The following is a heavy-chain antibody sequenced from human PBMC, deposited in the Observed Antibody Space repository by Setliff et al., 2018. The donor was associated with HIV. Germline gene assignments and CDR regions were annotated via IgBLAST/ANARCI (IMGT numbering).Heavy chain of an antibody. J-gene: IGHJ3*02. CDR1: GGSISSYY. CDR3: ARNIEWDPYAFDI. CDR2: IYYSGST. D-gene: IGHD1-26*01. Sequence: KASETLSLTCTVSGGSISSYYWNWIRQPPGKGLEWIGYIYYSGSTNYNPSLKSRVTISVDTSKNQFSLKLTSVTAADTAVYYCARNIEWDPYAFDIWGQGTMVTVSS. V-gene: IGHV4-59*01.